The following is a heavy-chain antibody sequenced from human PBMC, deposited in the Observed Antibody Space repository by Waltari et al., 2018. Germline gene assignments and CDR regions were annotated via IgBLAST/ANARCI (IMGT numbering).Heavy chain of an antibody. CDR2: SSYTGAT. Sequence: QLQLQESGPGLVKPSETLSLTCTVSGGSITSNRHYWGWIRQPPGQGLEWIGTSSYTGATYSSPSLKSRVTRSRDTSKNQLSLTLGSVTAADTALYYCATYIGASVGTAAFDVWGQGTMVTVSS. J-gene: IGHJ3*01. CDR1: GGSITSNRHY. CDR3: ATYIGASVGTAAFDV. V-gene: IGHV4-39*01. D-gene: IGHD5-12*01.